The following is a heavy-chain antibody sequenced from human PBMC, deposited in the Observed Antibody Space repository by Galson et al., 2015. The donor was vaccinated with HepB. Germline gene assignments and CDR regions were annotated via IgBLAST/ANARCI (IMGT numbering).Heavy chain of an antibody. CDR3: TRDLSYWSLDY. CDR2: IYYDGSKE. Sequence: SLRLSCAASGFTFTNYGMHWVRQAPGKGLEWVAAIYYDGSKEFYADSVKGRFTISRDNSKNTLYLQMNSLRVEDTAVYYCTRDLSYWSLDYGGQGALVTVSS. D-gene: IGHD1-1*01. V-gene: IGHV3-33*01. CDR1: GFTFTNYG. J-gene: IGHJ4*02.